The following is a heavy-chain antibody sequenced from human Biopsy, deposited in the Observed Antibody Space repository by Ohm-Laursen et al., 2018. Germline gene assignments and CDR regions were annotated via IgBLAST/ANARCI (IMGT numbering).Heavy chain of an antibody. J-gene: IGHJ2*01. CDR3: TRDGKRWDYSTYFSWHFDL. V-gene: IGHV3-48*03. Sequence: SLRLSCAASGFTFNSHEMNWVRQAPGKGLEWISYITGSSSTIYYADSVKGRFTISRDNAKNSLYLQMNSLRAEDTAVYYCTRDGKRWDYSTYFSWHFDLWGRGTLVTVSS. CDR2: ITGSSSTI. D-gene: IGHD4-11*01. CDR1: GFTFNSHE.